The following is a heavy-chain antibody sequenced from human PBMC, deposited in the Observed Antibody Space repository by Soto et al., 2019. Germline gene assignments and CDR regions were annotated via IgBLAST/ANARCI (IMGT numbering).Heavy chain of an antibody. V-gene: IGHV3-64D*08. J-gene: IGHJ5*02. CDR2: ISSSGIST. D-gene: IGHD6-6*01. CDR3: VKNRGRSSSSSLDGWFDP. Sequence: HPGGSLRLSCSASGFSFSNYAMHWVRQAPGKGLEYVSAISSSGISTYYADSVKGRFTISRDNSKNTLYLQMSSLRGEDTAVYYCVKNRGRSSSSSLDGWFDPWGQGTLVTVSS. CDR1: GFSFSNYA.